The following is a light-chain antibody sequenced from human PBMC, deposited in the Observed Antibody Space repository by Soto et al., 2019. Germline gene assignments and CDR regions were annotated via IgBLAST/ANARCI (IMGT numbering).Light chain of an antibody. CDR2: AAS. CDR3: QQLNSYPCT. CDR1: QGISSY. V-gene: IGKV1-9*01. J-gene: IGKJ4*01. Sequence: DIQLTQSPSFLSASVGDRVTITCRASQGISSYLAWYHQKPVKAPKLLIYAASTLQSGVPSRFSGSGSATEFTLTTSSLQPEDFANYYCQQLNSYPCTVGGGTEVEIK.